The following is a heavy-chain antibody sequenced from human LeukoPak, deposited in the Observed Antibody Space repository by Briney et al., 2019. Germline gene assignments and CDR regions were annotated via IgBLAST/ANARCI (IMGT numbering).Heavy chain of an antibody. D-gene: IGHD6-13*01. CDR1: GYTFTSYY. CDR3: ARALGRIAAAGTRYFDY. V-gene: IGHV1-46*01. Sequence: EASVKVSCKASGYTFTSYYMHWVRQAPGQGLEWMGIINPSGGSTSYAQKFQGGVTMTRDTSTSTVYMELSSLRSEDTAVYYCARALGRIAAAGTRYFDYWGQGTLVTVSS. CDR2: INPSGGST. J-gene: IGHJ4*02.